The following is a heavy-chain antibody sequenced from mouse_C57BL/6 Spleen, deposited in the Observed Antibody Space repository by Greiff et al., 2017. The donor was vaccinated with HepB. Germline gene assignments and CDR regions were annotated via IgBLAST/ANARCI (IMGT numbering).Heavy chain of an antibody. CDR3: ARRNWDEWYFDV. Sequence: EVKVVESVAELVRPGASVKLSCTASGFNIKNTYMHWVKQRPEQGLEWIGRIDPANGNTKYAPKFQGKATITADTSSNTAYLQLSSLTSEDTAIYCWARRNWDEWYFDVGGTGTTVTGSS. CDR2: IDPANGNT. D-gene: IGHD4-1*01. V-gene: IGHV14-3*01. J-gene: IGHJ1*03. CDR1: GFNIKNTY.